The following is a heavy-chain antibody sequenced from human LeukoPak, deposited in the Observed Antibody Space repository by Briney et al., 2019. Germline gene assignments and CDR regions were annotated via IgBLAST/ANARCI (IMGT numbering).Heavy chain of an antibody. J-gene: IGHJ3*02. V-gene: IGHV3-33*05. CDR2: ISYDGNNK. CDR1: RFTFSLYG. CDR3: ARVGYSYGTPDAFDI. D-gene: IGHD5-18*01. Sequence: GRSLRLSCAASRFTFSLYGMHWVRQAPGKGLEWVAVISYDGNNKYYADSVKGRFTISRDNAKNSLYLQMNSLRAEDTAVYYCARVGYSYGTPDAFDIWGQGTMVTVSS.